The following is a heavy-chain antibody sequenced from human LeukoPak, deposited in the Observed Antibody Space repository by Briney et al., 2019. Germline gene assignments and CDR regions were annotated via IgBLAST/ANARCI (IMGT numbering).Heavy chain of an antibody. Sequence: GGSLRLSCAASGLTFSSYGMHWVRQAPGKGLEWVAFIRYDGSNKYYADSVKGRFTISRDNSKNTLYLQMNSLRAEDTAVYYCAKDTLGYCTNGVCSRVFDYWGQGTLVTVSS. D-gene: IGHD2-8*01. CDR1: GLTFSSYG. J-gene: IGHJ4*02. CDR2: IRYDGSNK. V-gene: IGHV3-30*02. CDR3: AKDTLGYCTNGVCSRVFDY.